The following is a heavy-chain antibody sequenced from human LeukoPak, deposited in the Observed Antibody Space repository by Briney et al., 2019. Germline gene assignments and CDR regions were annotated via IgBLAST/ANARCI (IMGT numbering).Heavy chain of an antibody. Sequence: GGSLRLSCADSGFTFSNHYMSWIRQAPGKGLEWVSYISSSGSTIYYADSVKGRFTISRDNAKNSLYLQMNSLRAEDTAVCYCASTVDTAMVTSSNYWGQGPLVTVSS. CDR1: GFTFSNHY. CDR3: ASTVDTAMVTSSNY. CDR2: ISSSGSTI. V-gene: IGHV3-11*01. D-gene: IGHD5-18*01. J-gene: IGHJ4*02.